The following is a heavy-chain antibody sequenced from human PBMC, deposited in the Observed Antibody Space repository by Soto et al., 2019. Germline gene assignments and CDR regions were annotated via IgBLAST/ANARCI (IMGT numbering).Heavy chain of an antibody. V-gene: IGHV1-2*02. J-gene: IGHJ4*02. D-gene: IGHD1-26*01. CDR1: GYTFTRYY. CDR3: ARGLFVGASPLGY. CDR2: INPNNGAA. Sequence: QEQLVQSGAEVRKPGASVKVSCTASGYTFTRYYISWVRQAPGQGLECMGWINPNNGAASYNPEFHGRVTLTRDTSSSTVYMELSSLKSDDTALYFCARGLFVGASPLGYWGQGTLVTVSS.